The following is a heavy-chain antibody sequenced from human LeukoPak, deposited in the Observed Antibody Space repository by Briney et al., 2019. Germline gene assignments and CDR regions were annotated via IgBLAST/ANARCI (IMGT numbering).Heavy chain of an antibody. V-gene: IGHV1-2*06. D-gene: IGHD2-21*01. CDR2: INPNSGGT. CDR1: GYTFTGYY. Sequence: GASVKVSCKASGYTFTGYYMHWARQAPGQGLEWMGRINPNSGGTNYAQKFQGRVTMTRDTSISTAYMELSRLRSDDTAVYYCARSPLWYYYMDVWGKGTTVTVSS. J-gene: IGHJ6*03. CDR3: ARSPLWYYYMDV.